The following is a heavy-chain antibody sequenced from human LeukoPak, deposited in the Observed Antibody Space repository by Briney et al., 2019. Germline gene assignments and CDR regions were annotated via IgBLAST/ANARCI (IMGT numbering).Heavy chain of an antibody. J-gene: IGHJ4*02. CDR2: VHLDGRT. CDR1: GGSVINTNW. D-gene: IGHD3-3*01. Sequence: QSSGTLSLTCGVSGGSVINTNWWTWVGQPPGKGLEWIGEVHLDGRTNYNPSLESRLTMSVDVSENQVSLKLTSVTAADTAVYYCAREGGFYRPLDYSGQGTLVTISS. CDR3: AREGGFYRPLDY. V-gene: IGHV4-4*02.